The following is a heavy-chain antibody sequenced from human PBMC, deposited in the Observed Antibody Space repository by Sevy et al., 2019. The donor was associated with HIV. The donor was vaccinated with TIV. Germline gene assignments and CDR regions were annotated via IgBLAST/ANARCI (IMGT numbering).Heavy chain of an antibody. CDR1: GFTFSSYA. V-gene: IGHV3-23*01. D-gene: IGHD6-13*01. CDR2: LSGSGGAT. J-gene: IGHJ4*01. CDR3: AKEPTYTSSWYVYY. Sequence: GGSLRLSCAASGFTFSSYAMSWVRQAPGKGLEWVSALSGSGGATYHVDSAKGRFTISRDNSKNTLYLQMNSLRAEDTAVYYCAKEPTYTSSWYVYYWGHGTLVTVSS.